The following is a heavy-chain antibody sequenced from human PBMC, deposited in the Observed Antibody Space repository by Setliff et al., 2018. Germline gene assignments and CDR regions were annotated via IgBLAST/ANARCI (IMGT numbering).Heavy chain of an antibody. CDR1: GYNFITTG. V-gene: IGHV1-18*01. J-gene: IGHJ4*02. CDR3: ARSSGPRVVLAADFDS. CDR2: ISPYNGNT. Sequence: ASVKVSCKTSGYNFITTGISWMRQAPGQGPEWMGCISPYNGNTNYAQKFQDRVTMTTDTSTATVYMELKNLRTDDTAVYYCARSSGPRVVLAADFDSWGQGTLVTVSS. D-gene: IGHD3-9*01.